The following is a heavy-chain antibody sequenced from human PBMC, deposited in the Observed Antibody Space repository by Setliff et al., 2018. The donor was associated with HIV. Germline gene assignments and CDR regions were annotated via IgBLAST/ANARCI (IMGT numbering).Heavy chain of an antibody. CDR3: AKVPPDRSGYSIFDY. V-gene: IGHV3-9*01. Sequence: GGSLRLSCAASGFTFDDYAMHWVRQAPGKGLEWVSGISWNSGSIGYADSVKGRFSISRDNAKNSLYLEMNSLRGDDTALYYCAKVPPDRSGYSIFDYWGQGSLVTVSS. CDR1: GFTFDDYA. CDR2: ISWNSGSI. J-gene: IGHJ4*02. D-gene: IGHD3-22*01.